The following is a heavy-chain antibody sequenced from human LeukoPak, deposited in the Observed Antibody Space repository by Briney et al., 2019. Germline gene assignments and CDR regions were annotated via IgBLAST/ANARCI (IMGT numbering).Heavy chain of an antibody. CDR2: IYYSGSI. J-gene: IGHJ6*02. CDR3: ARINKLTSPNYYYFGMDV. V-gene: IGHV4-31*03. Sequence: SQTLSLTCTVSGGSISSTDYYWSWIRQHPGKGLEWIGYIYYSGSIYYNPSLKSRVTISVDTSKNQFSQNLSSVTAADTAVYYCARINKLTSPNYYYFGMDVWGQGTTVTVSS. D-gene: IGHD2-2*01. CDR1: GGSISSTDYY.